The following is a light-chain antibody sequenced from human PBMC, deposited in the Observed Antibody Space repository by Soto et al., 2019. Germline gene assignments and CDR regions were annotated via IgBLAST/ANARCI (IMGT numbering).Light chain of an antibody. CDR1: QGISSY. CDR2: AAS. Sequence: IQVTQSPSSLSASVGDRVTITCRASQGISSYLAWYQQKPGKAPKLLIYAASTLESGVPSRFSGSGSGTDFTLTITRLQPEDFATYYCQQLNRFGQGTKVDIK. V-gene: IGKV1-9*01. CDR3: QQLNR. J-gene: IGKJ2*01.